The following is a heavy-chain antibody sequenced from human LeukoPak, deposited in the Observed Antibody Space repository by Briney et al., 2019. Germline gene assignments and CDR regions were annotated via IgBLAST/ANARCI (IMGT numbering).Heavy chain of an antibody. V-gene: IGHV1-2*02. Sequence: ASVKVSCKASGYTFTGYYIHWVRQATGQGLEWMGGLNPDTGSTNYAQKFQARVIMTRDTSINTAYMELRRLRYDDTAMYFCARDSFSGSGGLNWFAPWGQGTLVTVSS. CDR2: LNPDTGST. CDR1: GYTFTGYY. CDR3: ARDSFSGSGGLNWFAP. J-gene: IGHJ5*02. D-gene: IGHD3-10*01.